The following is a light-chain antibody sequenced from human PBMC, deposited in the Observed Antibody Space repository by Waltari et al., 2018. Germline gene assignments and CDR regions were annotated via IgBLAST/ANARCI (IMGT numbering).Light chain of an antibody. CDR3: MQARQTPWT. V-gene: IGKV2-28*01. CDR2: LVS. Sequence: DIVMTQSPLSLPVSPGEPASISCRSSQSLLHSSGYTFLDWYLQKPGQSPQLLIYLVSNRASVVPDRCSGSGSGTDFTLKISRVGAEDVGVYSCMQARQTPWTFGQGTKVEIK. CDR1: QSLLHSSGYTF. J-gene: IGKJ1*01.